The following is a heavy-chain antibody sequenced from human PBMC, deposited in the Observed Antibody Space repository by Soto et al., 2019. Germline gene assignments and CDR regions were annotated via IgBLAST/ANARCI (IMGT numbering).Heavy chain of an antibody. J-gene: IGHJ3*02. CDR2: ISGSGGST. Sequence: VSLRLSCAASGFTFSSYAMSWVRQAPGKGLEWVSAISGSGGSTYYADSVKGRFTISRDNSKNTLYLQMNSLRAEDTAVYYCAKDTYYYDSSGYYYSIRARSAFDIWGQGTMVTVSS. CDR1: GFTFSSYA. D-gene: IGHD3-22*01. V-gene: IGHV3-23*01. CDR3: AKDTYYYDSSGYYYSIRARSAFDI.